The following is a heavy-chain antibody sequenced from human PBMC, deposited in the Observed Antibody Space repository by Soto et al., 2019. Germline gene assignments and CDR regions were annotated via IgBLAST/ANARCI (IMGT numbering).Heavy chain of an antibody. D-gene: IGHD3-10*01. J-gene: IGHJ6*02. CDR3: ARLPVTMVRGVIIKYYYYYGMDV. Sequence: SETLSLTCAVYGGAFSGYYWSWIRQPPGKGLEWIGEINHSGSTNYNPSLKSRVTISVDTSKNQFSLKLSSVTAADTAVYYCARLPVTMVRGVIIKYYYYYGMDVWGQGTTVTSP. V-gene: IGHV4-34*01. CDR1: GGAFSGYY. CDR2: INHSGST.